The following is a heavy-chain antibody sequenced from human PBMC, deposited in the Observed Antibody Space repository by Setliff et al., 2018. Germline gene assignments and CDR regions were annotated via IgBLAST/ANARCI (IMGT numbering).Heavy chain of an antibody. D-gene: IGHD3-9*01. CDR2: IYYSGST. V-gene: IGHV4-59*11. Sequence: LSLTCTVSGGSIRSHYWSWIRQPPGKGLEWIGSIYYSGSTNYNPSLKSRVTISVDTSKNQVSLKLSSVTAADTAVYYCARRLRYFDWSANWFDPWGQGTLVTVSS. J-gene: IGHJ5*02. CDR3: ARRLRYFDWSANWFDP. CDR1: GGSIRSHY.